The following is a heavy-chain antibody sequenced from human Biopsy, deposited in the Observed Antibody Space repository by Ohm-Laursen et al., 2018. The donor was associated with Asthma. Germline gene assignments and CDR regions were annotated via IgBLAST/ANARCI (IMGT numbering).Heavy chain of an antibody. Sequence: SLRLSCSASGFSFSNFAIHWVRQAPGKELEWVGVISKDASTQDYADSVKGRFTISRDNSKNTLSLQMNSLTAEDTAVYYCAREGVAGTHIEDWGQGTLVTVSS. J-gene: IGHJ4*02. CDR2: ISKDASTQ. CDR3: AREGVAGTHIED. V-gene: IGHV3-30*01. CDR1: GFSFSNFA. D-gene: IGHD6-19*01.